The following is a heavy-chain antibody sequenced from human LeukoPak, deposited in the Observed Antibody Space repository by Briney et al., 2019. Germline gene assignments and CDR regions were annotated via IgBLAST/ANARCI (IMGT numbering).Heavy chain of an antibody. V-gene: IGHV3-7*01. J-gene: IGHJ4*02. Sequence: GGFLRLSCAASGFTFSDHWMSWVRQAPGKGLEWVANIRQDGSSIFYADSVKGRFTISRDNAKNSVFLQMDNLTPDDTAVYYCARAVDLADYWGQGTLVTVSS. CDR2: IRQDGSSI. CDR1: GFTFSDHW. CDR3: ARAVDLADY.